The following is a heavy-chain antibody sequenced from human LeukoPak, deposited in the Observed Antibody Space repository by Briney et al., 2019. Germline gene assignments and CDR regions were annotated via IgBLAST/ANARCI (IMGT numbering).Heavy chain of an antibody. D-gene: IGHD3-10*01. CDR2: ISYDGTNK. CDR1: GFTFTSYG. V-gene: IGHV3-30*18. CDR3: AKVYTKMGFGELLS. Sequence: GGSLRLSCGASGFTFTSYGMHWVRQAPGKGLEWVAVISYDGTNKFYADSVKGRFTISRDNSKNTLYLQMNSLRAEDTAVYYCAKVYTKMGFGELLSWGQGTLVTVSS. J-gene: IGHJ4*02.